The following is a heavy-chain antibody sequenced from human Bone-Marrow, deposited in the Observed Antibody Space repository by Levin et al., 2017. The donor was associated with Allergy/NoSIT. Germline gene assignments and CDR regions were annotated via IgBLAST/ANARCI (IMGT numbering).Heavy chain of an antibody. CDR3: ARAPIATAGYSDAFDI. CDR2: IYYSGST. CDR1: GGSISSGDYY. J-gene: IGHJ3*02. D-gene: IGHD6-13*01. Sequence: SQTLSLTCTVSGGSISSGDYYWSWIRQPPGKGLEWLGYIYYSGSTYYNPSLKSRITISVDTSKNQFSLKLGSVTAADTAVYSCARAPIATAGYSDAFDIWGQGTMVTVSS. V-gene: IGHV4-30-4*01.